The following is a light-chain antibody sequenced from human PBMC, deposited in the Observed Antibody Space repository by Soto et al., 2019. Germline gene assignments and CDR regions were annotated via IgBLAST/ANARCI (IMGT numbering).Light chain of an antibody. CDR1: QSVSSSY. J-gene: IGKJ2*01. V-gene: IGKV3-20*01. Sequence: EIVLTQSPGTLSLSPGERATLSCRASQSVSSSYVAWYQQKPGQAPRLLIYGASSRATGIPDRFSGSGSGTDFTLTISRLEPEDFAVYYCQQYDASLHTFGQGTKLEIK. CDR2: GAS. CDR3: QQYDASLHT.